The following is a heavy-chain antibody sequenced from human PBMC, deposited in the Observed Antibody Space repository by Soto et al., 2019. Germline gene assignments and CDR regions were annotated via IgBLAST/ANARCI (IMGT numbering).Heavy chain of an antibody. V-gene: IGHV1-18*03. D-gene: IGHD6-6*01. CDR3: ASRSGQLPYYFDY. CDR1: GFTFTNYG. CDR2: ISAYKGNT. Sequence: ASVKVSCKASGFTFTNYGISWVRQAPGQGLEWMGWISAYKGNTNYAQKFQGRVTMTTDTXXXXXYLELRSLRSDDMAVYFCASRSGQLPYYFDYWGQGTQVTVSS. J-gene: IGHJ4*02.